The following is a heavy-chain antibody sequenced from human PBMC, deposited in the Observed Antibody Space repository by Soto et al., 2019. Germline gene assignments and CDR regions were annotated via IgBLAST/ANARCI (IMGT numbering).Heavy chain of an antibody. D-gene: IGHD3-10*01. CDR3: ATALLWFGTSPIPFDP. CDR1: GCTLTELS. Sequence: ASVKVSCKVSGCTLTELSMHWVRQAPGKGLEWMGGFDPEDGETIYAQKFQGRVTMTEDTSTDTAYMELSSLRSEDTAVYYCATALLWFGTSPIPFDPWGQGTLVTVS. J-gene: IGHJ5*02. V-gene: IGHV1-24*01. CDR2: FDPEDGET.